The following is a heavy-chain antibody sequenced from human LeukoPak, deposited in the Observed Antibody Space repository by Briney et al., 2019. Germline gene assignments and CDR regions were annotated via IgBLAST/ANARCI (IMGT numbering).Heavy chain of an antibody. V-gene: IGHV3-15*01. CDR1: GFTFSNAW. CDR2: IKSKADGGTT. Sequence: GGSLRLSCAASGFTFSNAWMTWVRQAPGKGLEWVGRIKSKADGGTTDYAAPVKGRFTVSRDDSKNTLYLQMNILTTEDTAVYFCTTQSNAYFDCWGRGTLVTVSS. J-gene: IGHJ4*02. CDR3: TTQSNAYFDC.